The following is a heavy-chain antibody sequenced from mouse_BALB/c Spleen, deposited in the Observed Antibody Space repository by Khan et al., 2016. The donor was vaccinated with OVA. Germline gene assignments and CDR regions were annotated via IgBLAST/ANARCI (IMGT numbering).Heavy chain of an antibody. Sequence: EVQLQESGPELVKPGASVKMSCKASGYTFTSYVMHWVKQKPGLGLEWIGYLYPFNDDTKYNEKFKGKATLTSDQSSSTAYMELSSLSSEDSAVYYCAPVGNYYVSFAYWGQVTLVTVSA. CDR3: APVGNYYVSFAY. V-gene: IGHV1S136*01. D-gene: IGHD1-1*01. J-gene: IGHJ3*01. CDR2: LYPFNDDT. CDR1: GYTFTSYV.